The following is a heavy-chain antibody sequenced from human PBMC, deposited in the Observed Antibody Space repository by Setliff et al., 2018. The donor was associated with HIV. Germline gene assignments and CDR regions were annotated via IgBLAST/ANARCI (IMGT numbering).Heavy chain of an antibody. CDR2: IWFDGSNK. V-gene: IGHV3-33*01. D-gene: IGHD4-17*01. Sequence: TGGSLRLSCAPSGFTFSNFGMNWVRQAPGKGLEWVAVIWFDGSNKYYADSVKGRFTISRDNSKNTLYLQMNSLRAEDTAVYYCARLYGDSNYFDYWGQGTLVTVSS. CDR3: ARLYGDSNYFDY. J-gene: IGHJ4*02. CDR1: GFTFSNFG.